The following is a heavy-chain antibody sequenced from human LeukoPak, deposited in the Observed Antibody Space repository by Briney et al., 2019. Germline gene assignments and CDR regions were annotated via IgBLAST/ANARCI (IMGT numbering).Heavy chain of an antibody. CDR2: IIPIFGTA. Sequence: ASVKVSCKASGYTFTSYGISWVRQAPGQGLERMGGIIPIFGTANYAQKFQGRVTITADESTSTAYMELSSLRSEDTAVYYCARAFGEFISFDYWGQGTLVTVSS. CDR3: ARAFGEFISFDY. V-gene: IGHV1-69*13. D-gene: IGHD3-10*01. J-gene: IGHJ4*02. CDR1: GYTFTSYG.